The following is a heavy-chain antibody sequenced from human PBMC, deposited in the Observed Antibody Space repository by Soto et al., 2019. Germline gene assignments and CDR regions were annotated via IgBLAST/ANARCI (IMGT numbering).Heavy chain of an antibody. D-gene: IGHD2-21*02. J-gene: IGHJ3*02. Sequence: GGPLRPSCAASAFTFSSYSMNRVRQAPRKGLEWVSSISSSSSYIYYADSVKGRFTISIDNAKNSLYLQMNSLRAEDTAVYYCAREVTGGAFDIWGQGTMVTVSS. CDR3: AREVTGGAFDI. CDR1: AFTFSSYS. V-gene: IGHV3-21*01. CDR2: ISSSSSYI.